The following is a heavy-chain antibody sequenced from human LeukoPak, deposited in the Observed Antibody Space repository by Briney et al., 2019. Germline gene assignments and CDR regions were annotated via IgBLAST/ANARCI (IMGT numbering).Heavy chain of an antibody. CDR1: GYTFSTYT. V-gene: IGHV7-4-1*02. D-gene: IGHD4-17*01. CDR2: INTNTGNP. CDR3: ARPTVTTVGGVYYYYLDV. Sequence: ASVKVSCKASGYTFSTYTMHWVRQAPGQGLEWMGWINTNTGNPTYAQGFTGRFVFSLDTSVSTTYLQISSLKAEDTAVYYCARPTVTTVGGVYYYYLDVWGKGTTVTVSS. J-gene: IGHJ6*03.